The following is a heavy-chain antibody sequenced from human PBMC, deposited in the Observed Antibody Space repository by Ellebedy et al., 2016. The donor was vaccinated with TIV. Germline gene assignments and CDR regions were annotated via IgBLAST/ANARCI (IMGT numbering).Heavy chain of an antibody. D-gene: IGHD6-13*01. CDR2: IVVASGIT. CDR3: AARSAQQGLDLDY. CDR1: GFTFTSSA. V-gene: IGHV1-58*02. Sequence: AASVKVSCKASGFTFTSSAMQWARQARGQRLEWMGWIVVASGITKYAEKFQERVTITRDMSPTTAYMELSSLRSDDTAVYYCAARSAQQGLDLDYWGQGTLVTVSS. J-gene: IGHJ4*02.